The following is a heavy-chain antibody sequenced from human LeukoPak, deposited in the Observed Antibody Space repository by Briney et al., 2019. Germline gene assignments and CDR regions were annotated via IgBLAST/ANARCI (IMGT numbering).Heavy chain of an antibody. CDR1: GSTFSSYG. V-gene: IGHV3-30*02. Sequence: GGSLRLSCAASGSTFSSYGMHWVRQAPGKGLEWVAFIRYDGSNKYYADSVKGRFTISRDNSKNTLYLQMNSLRAEDTALYYCARDDYGSGSWNDYWGQGTLVTVSS. CDR3: ARDDYGSGSWNDY. J-gene: IGHJ4*02. CDR2: IRYDGSNK. D-gene: IGHD3-10*01.